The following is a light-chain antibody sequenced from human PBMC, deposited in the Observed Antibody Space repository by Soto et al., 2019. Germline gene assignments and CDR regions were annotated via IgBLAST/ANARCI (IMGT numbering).Light chain of an antibody. CDR2: VVS. CDR3: SSHPSTTTCL. CDR1: SSDVGGYNY. Sequence: SLVTQLASVSGAPGPAVTISCTGTSSDVGGYNYVSWYRQLPGEAPKVIPYVVSDSPSGVSNRFSGSKSVDTASLTISGLQANFEGDYDCSSHPSTTTCLFGTCNKVPVL. J-gene: IGLJ1*01. V-gene: IGLV2-14*03.